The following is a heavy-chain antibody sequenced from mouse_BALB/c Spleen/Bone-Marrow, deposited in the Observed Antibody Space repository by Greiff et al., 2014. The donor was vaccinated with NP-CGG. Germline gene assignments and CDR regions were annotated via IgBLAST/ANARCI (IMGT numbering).Heavy chain of an antibody. Sequence: LQQSVSVLVCPGAAVKLSCVASGYTFTTYWMLWLKQRHGQGLEWIGNIYPGSGSTNYDEKFKSKGTLTVDTSSSTAYMHLSSLTSEDSAVYYNDRGTGNNYTLALRGARPTWG. CDR2: IYPGSGST. CDR1: GYTFTTYW. CDR3: DRGTGNNYTLALRGARPT. J-gene: IGHJ1*03. V-gene: IGHV1S22*01. D-gene: IGHD2-1*01.